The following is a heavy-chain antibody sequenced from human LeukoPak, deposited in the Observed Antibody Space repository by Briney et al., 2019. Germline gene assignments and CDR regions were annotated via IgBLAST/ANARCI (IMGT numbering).Heavy chain of an antibody. D-gene: IGHD6-13*01. V-gene: IGHV3-7*01. CDR3: ARDRRSSWYGEYYFDY. CDR1: GFTFSSYW. Sequence: GGSLRLSCAASGFTFSSYWMSWVRQAPGKGLEWVANIKQDGSEKYYVDSVKGRFTISRDNAKNSLYLQMNSLRAEDTAVYYCARDRRSSWYGEYYFDYWGQGSLVTVSS. J-gene: IGHJ4*02. CDR2: IKQDGSEK.